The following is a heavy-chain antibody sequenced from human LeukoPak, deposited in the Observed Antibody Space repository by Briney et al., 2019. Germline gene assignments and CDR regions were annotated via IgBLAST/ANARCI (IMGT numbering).Heavy chain of an antibody. D-gene: IGHD2-2*01. Sequence: GGSLRLSCAASGFTFSSYAMSWVRQAPGKGLEWVAFIRYDGSNKYYADSVKGRFTISRDNSINTLYLQMNSLRAEDTAVYYCAKDRISVVPAAIAYWGQGTLVTVSS. CDR2: IRYDGSNK. CDR3: AKDRISVVPAAIAY. J-gene: IGHJ4*02. V-gene: IGHV3-30*02. CDR1: GFTFSSYA.